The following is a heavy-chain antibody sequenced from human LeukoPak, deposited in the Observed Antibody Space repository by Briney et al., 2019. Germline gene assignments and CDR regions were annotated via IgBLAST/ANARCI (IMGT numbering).Heavy chain of an antibody. V-gene: IGHV4-59*01. CDR3: ARDKQHSYGRYFDH. CDR2: MQSTGNS. Sequence: QVQLQESGPGLVKPSETVSLTCSFSGDSISTYHWNWIRQSPGKGLEWIGYMQSTGNSKYNPSLRSRVTIFVDTSKSQVALILSSVTAADTAVYYCARDKQHSYGRYFDHWGQGALVTVSS. CDR1: GDSISTYH. J-gene: IGHJ4*02. D-gene: IGHD5-18*01.